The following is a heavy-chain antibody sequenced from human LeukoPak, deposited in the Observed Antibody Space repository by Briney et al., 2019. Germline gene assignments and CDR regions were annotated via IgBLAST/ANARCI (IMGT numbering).Heavy chain of an antibody. CDR2: IIPIFGTA. CDR1: GGTFSSYA. CDR3: ARDRLRYFDWSHHNWFDP. J-gene: IGHJ5*02. Sequence: GASVKVSCKASGGTFSSYAISWVRQAPGQGLEWMGGIIPIFGTANYAQKFQGRVTITTDESTSTAYMELSSLRSEDTAVYYCARDRLRYFDWSHHNWFDPWGQGTLVTVTS. V-gene: IGHV1-69*05. D-gene: IGHD3-9*01.